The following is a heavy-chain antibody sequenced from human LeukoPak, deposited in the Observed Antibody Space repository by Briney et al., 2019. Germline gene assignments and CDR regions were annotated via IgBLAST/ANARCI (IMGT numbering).Heavy chain of an antibody. CDR3: ARDRYYGMDV. CDR1: EFTFSSYW. J-gene: IGHJ6*02. CDR2: INGDGSST. Sequence: PGGSLRLSCAASEFTFSSYWMHWVRQVPGKGLVWVSRINGDGSSTSYADSVKGRFTISRDNAKNTLYLQMNSLRAEDTAVYYCARDRYYGMDVWGQGTTVTVSS. V-gene: IGHV3-74*01.